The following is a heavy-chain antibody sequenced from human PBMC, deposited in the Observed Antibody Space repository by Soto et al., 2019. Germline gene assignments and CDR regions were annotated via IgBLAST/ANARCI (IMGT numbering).Heavy chain of an antibody. CDR3: ARGLTNLNWFDP. D-gene: IGHD3-9*01. CDR1: GGSISSGGYS. CDR2: IYHSGST. V-gene: IGHV4-30-2*01. Sequence: SETLSLTCAVSGGSISSGGYSWSWIRQPPGKGLEWIGYIYHSGSTYYNPSLKSRVTISVDRSKNQFSLKLSSVTAADTAVYYCARGLTNLNWFDPWGQGTLVTAPQ. J-gene: IGHJ5*02.